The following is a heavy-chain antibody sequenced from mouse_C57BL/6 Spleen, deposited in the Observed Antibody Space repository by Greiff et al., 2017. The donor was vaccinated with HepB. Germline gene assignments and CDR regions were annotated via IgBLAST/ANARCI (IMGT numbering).Heavy chain of an antibody. CDR2: VYPYNGGT. CDR3: ARRNYYGSSYEDYFDY. Sequence: VQLQQSGPVLVKPGPSVKISCKASGFTFTDYYMHWVKQSHGKSLEWIGLVYPYNGGTSYNQKFKGKATLTVDTSSSTAYMELNSLTSEDSAVYYCARRNYYGSSYEDYFDYWGQGTTLTVSS. CDR1: GFTFTDYY. V-gene: IGHV1-36*01. D-gene: IGHD1-1*01. J-gene: IGHJ2*01.